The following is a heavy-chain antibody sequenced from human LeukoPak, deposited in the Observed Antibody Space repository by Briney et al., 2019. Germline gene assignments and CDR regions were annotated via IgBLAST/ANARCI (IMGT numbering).Heavy chain of an antibody. J-gene: IGHJ6*02. Sequence: GGSLRLSCAVFGSGFPFSKAWMNWVRQAPGKGLEWVSYISSSGSTIYYAESVKGRFTISRDNAKNSLYLQMNSLRAEDTAIYYCARDDLGTSYFYYGMDVWGQGTTVTVSS. CDR2: ISSSGSTI. CDR1: GFPFSKAW. CDR3: ARDDLGTSYFYYGMDV. V-gene: IGHV3-48*01. D-gene: IGHD3/OR15-3a*01.